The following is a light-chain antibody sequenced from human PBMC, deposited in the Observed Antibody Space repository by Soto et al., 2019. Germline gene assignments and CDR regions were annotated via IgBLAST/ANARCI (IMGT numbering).Light chain of an antibody. V-gene: IGKV3-15*01. Sequence: EIMMTQSPSTLSVSTGERATLSCRASQSVSSNFAWYQQKPGQAPRLLIYDASTRATGIPARFSGSGSGTEFTLTISSLQSEDFAVYYCQQYKKWPRTFAHGTKVDI. CDR1: QSVSSN. CDR2: DAS. J-gene: IGKJ1*01. CDR3: QQYKKWPRT.